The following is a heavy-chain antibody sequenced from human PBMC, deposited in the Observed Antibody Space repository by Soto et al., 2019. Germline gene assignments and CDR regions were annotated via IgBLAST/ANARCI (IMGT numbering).Heavy chain of an antibody. J-gene: IGHJ4*02. CDR3: ARDYSSGWCLDY. CDR2: ISYDGNNK. D-gene: IGHD6-13*01. CDR1: GFPFSAEA. Sequence: QVQLVESGGGVVQPGNSLRISCAGSGFPFSAEAMHWVRQAPGKGLEWVAAISYDGNNKNHADSVKGRFTVSRDNSKNTLYLQIYSLRPEDTAVYYCARDYSSGWCLDYWGQGSLVTVSS. V-gene: IGHV3-30-3*01.